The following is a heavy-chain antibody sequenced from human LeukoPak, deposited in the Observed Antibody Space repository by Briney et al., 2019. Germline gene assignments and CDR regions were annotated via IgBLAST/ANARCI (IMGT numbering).Heavy chain of an antibody. Sequence: PGGSLRLSCSASGFTFSSFAMHWVRQAPGKGLEYVSSISSDGGSKHYADSVKDRFTISRDNSKNTLYLQMSSLRVEDTAIYYCARSGSGWFDRWGQGTLVTVSS. V-gene: IGHV3-64D*06. J-gene: IGHJ5*02. CDR3: ARSGSGWFDR. D-gene: IGHD6-19*01. CDR1: GFTFSSFA. CDR2: ISSDGGSK.